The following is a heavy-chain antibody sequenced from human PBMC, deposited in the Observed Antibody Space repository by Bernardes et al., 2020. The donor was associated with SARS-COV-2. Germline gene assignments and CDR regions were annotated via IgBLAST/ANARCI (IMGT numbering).Heavy chain of an antibody. V-gene: IGHV4-59*01. CDR3: ARVNTVFGVISDYFFDY. D-gene: IGHD3-3*01. Sequence: SETLSLTCTVSGDSISTYSWIWIRQPPGKTLEWIGYIYHSGTTDYNPSLTGRVSISVDASKNEVSLKVGSVTAADTAVYYCARVNTVFGVISDYFFDYWDQGTPVTVSS. CDR2: IYHSGTT. J-gene: IGHJ4*02. CDR1: GDSISTYS.